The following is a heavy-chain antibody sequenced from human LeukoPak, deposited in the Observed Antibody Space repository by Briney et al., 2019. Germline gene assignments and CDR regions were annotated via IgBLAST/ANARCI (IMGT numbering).Heavy chain of an antibody. D-gene: IGHD2-2*01. V-gene: IGHV1-8*01. J-gene: IGHJ6*03. Sequence: ASVKVSCKASGYTFTSYDINWVRQATGQGLEWMGWMNPNSGNTGYAQKFQGRVTMTRNTSISTAYMELSSLRSEDTAVYYCARGRNAQPRTRGFYYMDVWGKGTTVTVSS. CDR3: ARGRNAQPRTRGFYYMDV. CDR1: GYTFTSYD. CDR2: MNPNSGNT.